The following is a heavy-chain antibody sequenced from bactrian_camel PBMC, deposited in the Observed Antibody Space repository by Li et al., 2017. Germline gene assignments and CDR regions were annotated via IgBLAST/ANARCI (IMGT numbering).Heavy chain of an antibody. J-gene: IGHJ4*01. D-gene: IGHD3*01. CDR1: GFTVGSYT. V-gene: IGHV3S42*01. CDR3: ATEMIVRGVLMGVSDV. Sequence: QLVESGGGLVQPGGSLKLSCIVSGFTVGSYTMSWVRQAPGKGLEWVSAIHNGGGDTRYADAVKGRFTISRDNVENTLYLQMNNLKIEDTAVYYCATEMIVRGVLMGVSDVWGQGTQVTVS. CDR2: IHNGGGDT.